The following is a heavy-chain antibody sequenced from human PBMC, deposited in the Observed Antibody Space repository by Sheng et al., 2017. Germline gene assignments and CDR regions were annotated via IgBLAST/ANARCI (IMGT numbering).Heavy chain of an antibody. CDR2: ILPILGVV. J-gene: IGHJ3*02. V-gene: IGHV1-69*10. Sequence: QVQLVQSGTEVKKPGASVKVSCKASGYTFTNYGISWVRQAPGQGLEWMGVILPILGVVNYAQKFQGAVTITADKSTTTAFMELSSLTSEDTAVYYCARLRSDAFDIWGQGTMVTVSS. CDR3: ARLRSDAFDI. CDR1: GYTFTNYG.